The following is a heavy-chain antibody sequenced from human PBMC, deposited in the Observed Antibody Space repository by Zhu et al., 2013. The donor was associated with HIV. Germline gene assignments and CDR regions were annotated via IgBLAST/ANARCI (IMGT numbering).Heavy chain of an antibody. Sequence: QVQLVQSGAEVKKPGSSVKVSCKASGGTFSSYAISWVRQAPGQGLEWMGEIIPIFGTANYAQKFQGRVTITADESTSTAYMELSSLRSEDTAVYYCAREALEGVEMARGGAFDIWGQGTMVTVSS. V-gene: IGHV1-69*01. CDR3: AREALEGVEMARGGAFDI. J-gene: IGHJ3*02. CDR2: IIPIFGTA. D-gene: IGHD3-3*01. CDR1: GGTFSSYA.